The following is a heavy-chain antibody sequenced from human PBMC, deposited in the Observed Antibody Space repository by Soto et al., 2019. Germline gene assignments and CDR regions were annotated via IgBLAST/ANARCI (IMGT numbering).Heavy chain of an antibody. Sequence: SETLSLTCTVSGGSISSYYWSWIRQPPGKGLEWIGYIYYSGSTNYNPSLKSRVTISVDTSKNKFSLKLSSVTAADTAVYYCARHRVSLISYFDYWGQGNLVTVSS. CDR2: IYYSGST. J-gene: IGHJ4*02. CDR3: ARHRVSLISYFDY. CDR1: GGSISSYY. D-gene: IGHD2-21*01. V-gene: IGHV4-59*01.